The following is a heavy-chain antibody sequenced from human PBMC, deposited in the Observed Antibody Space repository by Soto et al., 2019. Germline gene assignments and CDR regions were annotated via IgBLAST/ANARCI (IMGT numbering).Heavy chain of an antibody. Sequence: PSETLSLTCAVYGGSFSGYYWSWIRQPPGKGLEWIGEINHSGSTNYNPSPKSRVTISVDTSKNQFSLKLSSVTAADTAVYYCARVFGDYEEAAFDIWGQGTMVTVSS. D-gene: IGHD4-17*01. CDR3: ARVFGDYEEAAFDI. CDR2: INHSGST. V-gene: IGHV4-34*01. J-gene: IGHJ3*02. CDR1: GGSFSGYY.